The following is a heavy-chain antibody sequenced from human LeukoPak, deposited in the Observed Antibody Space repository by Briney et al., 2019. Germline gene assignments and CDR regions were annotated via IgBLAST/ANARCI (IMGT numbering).Heavy chain of an antibody. Sequence: HPGGSLRLSCAASGFIFDDYAMSWVRQAPGKGLEWISLVSGDGDRTYYADSVKGRFTISRDNSKNSLYLQMNSLRTEDTALYYCAKDSGTRWSYPYYFDSWGQGTLVTVSS. V-gene: IGHV3-43*02. CDR2: VSGDGDRT. CDR3: AKDSGTRWSYPYYFDS. CDR1: GFIFDDYA. J-gene: IGHJ4*02. D-gene: IGHD4-23*01.